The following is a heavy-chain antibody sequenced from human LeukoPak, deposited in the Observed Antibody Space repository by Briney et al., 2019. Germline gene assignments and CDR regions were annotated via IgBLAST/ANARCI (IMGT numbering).Heavy chain of an antibody. CDR1: GYTFTSYY. Sequence: GSVKFSCKASGYTFTSYYMHWVRQAPGQGLERMGIINPSGGSTSYAQKFQGRVTMTRDTSTSTVYMELSSLRSEDTAVYYCAREGGGGSLAYYYYGMDVWGQGTTVTVSS. CDR2: INPSGGST. V-gene: IGHV1-46*01. D-gene: IGHD1-26*01. CDR3: AREGGGGSLAYYYYGMDV. J-gene: IGHJ6*02.